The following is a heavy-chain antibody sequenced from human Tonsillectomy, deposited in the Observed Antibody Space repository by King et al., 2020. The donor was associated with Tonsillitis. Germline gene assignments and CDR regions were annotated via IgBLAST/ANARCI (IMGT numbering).Heavy chain of an antibody. D-gene: IGHD2-2*01. CDR2: INPNTGGT. CDR1: GYSFTDYY. V-gene: IGHV1-2*05. Sequence: VQLVESGADVKKPGASVTVSCKASGYSFTDYYIHWVRQAPGQYLEWMGRINPNTGGTNYAQKFQGRIALTRDTSISTAYMELSRLRYDDTGVYFCARGGNVVVLPPDADWFDPWGQGTLVPVSS. J-gene: IGHJ5*02. CDR3: ARGGNVVVLPPDADWFDP.